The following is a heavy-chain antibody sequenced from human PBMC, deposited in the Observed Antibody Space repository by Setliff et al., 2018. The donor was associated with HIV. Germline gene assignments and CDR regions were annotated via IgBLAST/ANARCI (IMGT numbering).Heavy chain of an antibody. D-gene: IGHD5-12*01. J-gene: IGHJ4*02. V-gene: IGHV4-38-2*01. CDR3: ARRGAYGYDYFDY. Sequence: SETLSLTCAVSGYSISSGYYWGWIRQPPGKGLEWIGSIFHSAATNYNPSLKSRVTIPIDTSKNQFSLKLTSVTAADTAVYYCARRGAYGYDYFDYWGPGILVTV. CDR2: IFHSAAT. CDR1: GYSISSGYY.